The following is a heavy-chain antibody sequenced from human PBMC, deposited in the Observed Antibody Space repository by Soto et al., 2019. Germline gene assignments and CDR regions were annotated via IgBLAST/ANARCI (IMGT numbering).Heavy chain of an antibody. CDR3: ARDRCSSTSCYTLRSAFDI. CDR1: GFTFSSYS. D-gene: IGHD2-2*02. Sequence: PGGSLRLSCAASGFTFSSYSMNWVRQAPGKGLEWVSSISSSSSCIYYADSVKGRFTISRDNAKNSLYLQMNSLRAEDTAVYYCARDRCSSTSCYTLRSAFDIWGQGTMVTVSS. CDR2: ISSSSSCI. V-gene: IGHV3-21*01. J-gene: IGHJ3*02.